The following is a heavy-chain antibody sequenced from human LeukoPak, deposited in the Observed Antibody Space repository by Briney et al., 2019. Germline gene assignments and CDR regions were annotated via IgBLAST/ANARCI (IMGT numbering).Heavy chain of an antibody. V-gene: IGHV1-69*06. CDR3: ARGGYSYGYYYYYYYYMDV. Sequence: AASVKVSCKASGGTFSSYAISWVRQAPGQGLEWMGGIILIFGTANYAQKFQGRVTITADKSTSTAYMELSSLRSEDTAVYYCARGGYSYGYYYYYYYYMDVWGKGTTVTVSS. J-gene: IGHJ6*03. CDR2: IILIFGTA. D-gene: IGHD5-18*01. CDR1: GGTFSSYA.